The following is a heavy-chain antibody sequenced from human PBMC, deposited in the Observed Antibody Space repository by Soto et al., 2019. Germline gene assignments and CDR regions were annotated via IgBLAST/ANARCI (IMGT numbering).Heavy chain of an antibody. CDR2: IIPILGIA. D-gene: IGHD1-26*01. CDR1: GGTFSSYT. Sequence: QVQLVQSGAEVKKPGSSVKVSCKASGGTFSSYTISWVRQAPGQGLEWMGRIIPILGIANYAQKFQGRVTITADKSTSTAYMELSSLRSEDTAVYYCAREGGSHTGDGNHDYWGQGTLVTVSS. V-gene: IGHV1-69*08. CDR3: AREGGSHTGDGNHDY. J-gene: IGHJ4*02.